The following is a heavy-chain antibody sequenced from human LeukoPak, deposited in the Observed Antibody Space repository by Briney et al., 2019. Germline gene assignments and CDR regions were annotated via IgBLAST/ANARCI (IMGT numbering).Heavy chain of an antibody. V-gene: IGHV1-18*01. CDR1: GYTFTSYD. CDR2: ISAYNGNT. CDR3: ARDGVAVAPFH. Sequence: GASVKVTCKASGYTFTSYDINWVRQATGQGLEWMGWISAYNGNTNYAQKLQGRVTMTTDTSTSTAYMELRSLRSDDTAVYYCARDGVAVAPFHWGQGTLVTVSS. D-gene: IGHD6-19*01. J-gene: IGHJ4*02.